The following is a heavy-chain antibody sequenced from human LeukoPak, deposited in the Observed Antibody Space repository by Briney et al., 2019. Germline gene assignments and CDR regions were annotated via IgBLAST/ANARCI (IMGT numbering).Heavy chain of an antibody. D-gene: IGHD4-23*01. Sequence: ASVKVSCKVSGYTLTELSMHWVRQAPGKGLEWRGGFDPEDGETIYAQKFQGRVAMTEDTSTDTAYMELSSLRSEDTAVYYCATVYGGNALVDYWGQGPLVTVSS. J-gene: IGHJ4*02. CDR2: FDPEDGET. CDR1: GYTLTELS. V-gene: IGHV1-24*01. CDR3: ATVYGGNALVDY.